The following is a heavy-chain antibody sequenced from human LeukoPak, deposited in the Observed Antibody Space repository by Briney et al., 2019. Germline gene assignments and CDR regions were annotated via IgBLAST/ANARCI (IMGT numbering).Heavy chain of an antibody. CDR2: MNPNSGNT. Sequence: ASVKVSCKASGYTITSYDINWVRQATGQGLEWMGWMNPNSGNTGYAQKFQGRVTMTRNTSISTAYMELSSLRSEDTAVYYCARGRSIAARRGLGFWGQGTLVTVSS. V-gene: IGHV1-8*01. D-gene: IGHD6-6*01. CDR1: GYTITSYD. J-gene: IGHJ4*02. CDR3: ARGRSIAARRGLGF.